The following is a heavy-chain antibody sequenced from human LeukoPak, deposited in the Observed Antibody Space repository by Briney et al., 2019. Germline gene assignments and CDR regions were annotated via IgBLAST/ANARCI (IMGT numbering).Heavy chain of an antibody. Sequence: GESLKISCKGSGYSFTSYWIGWERQMPGKGLEWMGIIYPGDSDTRYSPSFQGQVTISADKSITTAYLQWSSLKASDTAMYYCARRVVGVNCGFDYWGQGTLVTVSS. CDR3: ARRVVGVNCGFDY. V-gene: IGHV5-51*01. CDR2: IYPGDSDT. D-gene: IGHD1-26*01. CDR1: GYSFTSYW. J-gene: IGHJ4*02.